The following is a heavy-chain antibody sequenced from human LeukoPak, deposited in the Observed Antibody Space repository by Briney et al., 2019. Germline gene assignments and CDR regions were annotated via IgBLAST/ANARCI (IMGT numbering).Heavy chain of an antibody. CDR2: INSDGSEG. CDR1: GFTFSGFW. Sequence: GESLEISCAVSGFTFSGFWMSWSRQAPGKGLEWVASINSDGSEGYYADVVKGRFTISRDNAKNSLYLQINSLRAEDTAVYYCARSSYSSSSSVWGQGTMVTVSS. D-gene: IGHD6-6*01. J-gene: IGHJ3*01. CDR3: ARSSYSSSSSV. V-gene: IGHV3-7*03.